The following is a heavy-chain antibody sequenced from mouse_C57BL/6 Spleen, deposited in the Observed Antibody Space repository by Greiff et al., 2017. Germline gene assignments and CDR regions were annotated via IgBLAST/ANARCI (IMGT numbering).Heavy chain of an antibody. CDR3: ARRKGLGGYFDY. CDR2: IYWDDDK. V-gene: IGHV8-12*01. J-gene: IGHJ2*01. D-gene: IGHD2-4*01. Sequence: QVTLKESGPGILQSSQTLSLTCSFSGFSLSISGMGVSWIRQPSGKGLEWLAHIYWDDDKRYNPSLKSRLTISKDTSRNQVFLKITSVDTADTATYYCARRKGLGGYFDYWGQGTTLTVSS. CDR1: GFSLSISGMG.